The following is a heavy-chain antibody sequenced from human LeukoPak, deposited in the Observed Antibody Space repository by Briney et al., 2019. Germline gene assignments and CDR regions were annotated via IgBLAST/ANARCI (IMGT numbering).Heavy chain of an antibody. Sequence: PGGSLRLSCAVSGFTVRSNYMAWVRQAPGKGLEWVSSISSSRNDIYADSVKGRFTISRDNVKDSLYLQMNSLRVEDTAVYYCARVLGYYYAMDVWGQGTTVTVSS. V-gene: IGHV3-69-1*01. CDR1: GFTVRSNY. J-gene: IGHJ6*02. CDR2: ISSSRND. D-gene: IGHD6-13*01. CDR3: ARVLGYYYAMDV.